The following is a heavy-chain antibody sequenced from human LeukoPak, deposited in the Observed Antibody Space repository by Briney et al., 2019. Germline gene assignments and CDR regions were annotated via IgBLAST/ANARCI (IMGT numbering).Heavy chain of an antibody. CDR2: TFFRSKWYN. V-gene: IGHV6-1*01. J-gene: IGHJ4*02. CDR3: ARSYSSGWFRYFDY. Sequence: SQTLSLTCAISGDSVSSNSAAWVWIRQSPSRGPEWLGRTFFRSKWYNDYAVSVKSRITINPDTSKNQFSLQLNSVTPEDTAVYYCARSYSSGWFRYFDYWGQGTLVTASS. D-gene: IGHD6-19*01. CDR1: GDSVSSNSAA.